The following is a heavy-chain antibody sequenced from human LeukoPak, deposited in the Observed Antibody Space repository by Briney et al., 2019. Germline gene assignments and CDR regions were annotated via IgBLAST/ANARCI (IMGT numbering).Heavy chain of an antibody. CDR1: GFTFSSYA. Sequence: GGSLRLSCAASGFTFSSYAMSWVRQAPGKGLQWVSAISASGGSTYYADSVKGRFTMSRDNSKNTLYLQMNSLRAEDTAVYYCAKGTQPSDYGSHFDYWGQGTLVTVS. J-gene: IGHJ4*02. CDR3: AKGTQPSDYGSHFDY. CDR2: ISASGGST. V-gene: IGHV3-23*01. D-gene: IGHD4-17*01.